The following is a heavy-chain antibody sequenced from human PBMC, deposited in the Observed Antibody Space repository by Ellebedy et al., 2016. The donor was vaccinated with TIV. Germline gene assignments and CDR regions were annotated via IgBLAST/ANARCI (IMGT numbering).Heavy chain of an antibody. D-gene: IGHD3-10*02. J-gene: IGHJ4*02. CDR1: GYIVTNHA. CDR2: IYPANGDT. V-gene: IGHV1-3*01. CDR3: ASTLTITIFLY. Sequence: AASVKVSCKASGYIVTNHAIHWVRQAPGQSFEWMGWIYPANGDTKYSQQFQGRATFTSDTSASTAYMELSSLRSEDTAVYYCASTLTITIFLYWGQGTPVTVSS.